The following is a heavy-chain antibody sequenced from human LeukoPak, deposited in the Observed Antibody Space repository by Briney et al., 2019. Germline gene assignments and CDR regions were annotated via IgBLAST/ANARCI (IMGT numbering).Heavy chain of an antibody. CDR1: GFTFSRQS. D-gene: IGHD2-15*01. CDR3: ARDRGREFYYGLDV. CDR2: ITSSGSYI. J-gene: IGHJ6*02. Sequence: GRSLRLSCAASGFTFSRQSMNWVRQAPGKGLDWVSSITSSGSYIYYADSVKGRFTISRDNALNTVYLQMNSLRVEDTAVYYCARDRGREFYYGLDVWGQGTTVTVSS. V-gene: IGHV3-21*01.